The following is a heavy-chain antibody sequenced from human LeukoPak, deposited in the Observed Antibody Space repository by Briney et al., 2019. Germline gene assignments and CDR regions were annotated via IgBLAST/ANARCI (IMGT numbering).Heavy chain of an antibody. CDR3: ARLPERWLPLDY. V-gene: IGHV1-69*13. J-gene: IGHJ4*02. D-gene: IGHD5-24*01. CDR2: IIPIFGTA. Sequence: RASVKVSCKASGGTFSSYAISWVRQAPGQGLEWMGGIIPIFGTANYAQKFQGRVTITADESTSTAYMELSSLRSEDTAVYYCARLPERWLPLDYWGQGTLVTVSS. CDR1: GGTFSSYA.